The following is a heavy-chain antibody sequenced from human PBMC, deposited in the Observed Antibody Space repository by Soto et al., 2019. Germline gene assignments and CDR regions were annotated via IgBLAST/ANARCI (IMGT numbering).Heavy chain of an antibody. CDR2: IWYDGSNK. D-gene: IGHD3-10*01. V-gene: IGHV3-33*01. Sequence: QVQLVETGGGVVQPGRSLRLSCAASGFTFSSYGMHWVRQAPGKGLEWVAVIWYDGSNKYYADSVKGRFTISRDNSKNTLYLQMNSLRAEDTAVYYCARVSSMANFDYWGQGTLVTVSS. J-gene: IGHJ4*02. CDR3: ARVSSMANFDY. CDR1: GFTFSSYG.